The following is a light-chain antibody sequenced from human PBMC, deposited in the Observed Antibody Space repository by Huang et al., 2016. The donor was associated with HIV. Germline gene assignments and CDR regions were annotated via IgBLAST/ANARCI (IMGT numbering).Light chain of an antibody. CDR3: QQYNNWPPYT. Sequence: EIVMTQSPATLSVSPGERATLSCRASQTVSSNLAWYQQKPGQAPRLLIYGASTRANGIPARFSASGSGTDFTLTISNLQSEDFAVYYCQQYNNWPPYTFGQGTKLEIK. CDR1: QTVSSN. V-gene: IGKV3-15*01. J-gene: IGKJ2*01. CDR2: GAS.